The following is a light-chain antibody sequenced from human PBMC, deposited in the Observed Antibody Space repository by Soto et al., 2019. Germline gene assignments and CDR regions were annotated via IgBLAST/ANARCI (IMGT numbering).Light chain of an antibody. V-gene: IGKV3-15*01. CDR1: QSVASN. Sequence: EIVMTQSPASLSVSPGDGATLSCRASQSVASNVAWYQQKPGQGPRLLIHGASTRAAGVPARFSGSGSGTDFTLTISSLQSEDFAVYYYQQYHNWPPQYTFGQGTKLQIK. J-gene: IGKJ2*01. CDR2: GAS. CDR3: QQYHNWPPQYT.